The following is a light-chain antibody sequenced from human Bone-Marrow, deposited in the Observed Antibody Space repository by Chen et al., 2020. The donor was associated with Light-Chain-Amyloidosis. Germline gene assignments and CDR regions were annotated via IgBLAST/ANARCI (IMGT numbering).Light chain of an antibody. CDR3: QQYNTRSIT. CDR2: KAS. J-gene: IGKJ5*01. Sequence: DIQMTQSPSPLSASVGDSVTITCRGSQSLDNWLAWYQQKPGKAPKLLIYKASTLVSGVPSRFSGRGSGTEFTRTISSLQPDDFATYYCQQYNTRSITFGQGTRLEIK. CDR1: QSLDNW. V-gene: IGKV1-5*03.